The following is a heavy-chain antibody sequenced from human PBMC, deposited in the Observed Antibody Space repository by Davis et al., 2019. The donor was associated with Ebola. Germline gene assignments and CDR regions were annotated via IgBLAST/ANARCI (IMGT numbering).Heavy chain of an antibody. CDR1: GGTFSSYA. CDR2: INPNSGGT. D-gene: IGHD2-2*01. CDR3: ARDGGIVVVPAALSLSYGMDV. Sequence: ASVKVSCKASGGTFSSYAISWVRQAPGQGLEWMGWINPNSGGTNYAQKFQGWVTMTRDTSISTAYMELSRLRSDDTAVYYCARDGGIVVVPAALSLSYGMDVWCQGTTVTVSS. V-gene: IGHV1-2*04. J-gene: IGHJ6*02.